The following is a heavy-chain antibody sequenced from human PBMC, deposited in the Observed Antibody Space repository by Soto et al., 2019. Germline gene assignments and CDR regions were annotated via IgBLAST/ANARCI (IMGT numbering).Heavy chain of an antibody. D-gene: IGHD5-12*01. CDR2: ISYDGSNK. Sequence: GGSLRLSCAASGFTFSSYALHWVRQAPGKGLEWVALISYDGSNKYYADSVKGRFTISRDNSKNTLYLQLNSLRSEDTAVYYCARDHDHLAPKFDYWGQGGLVTVSS. J-gene: IGHJ4*02. CDR3: ARDHDHLAPKFDY. CDR1: GFTFSSYA. V-gene: IGHV3-30-3*01.